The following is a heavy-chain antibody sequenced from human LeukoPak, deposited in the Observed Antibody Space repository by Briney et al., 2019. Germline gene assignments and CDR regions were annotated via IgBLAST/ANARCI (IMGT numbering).Heavy chain of an antibody. CDR1: GFTFSTYG. J-gene: IGHJ4*02. D-gene: IGHD3-22*01. CDR2: ISYDGSNE. V-gene: IGHV3-30*18. CDR3: AKNYYDSSGYPSNYDY. Sequence: GGSLRLSCAASGFTFSTYGMHWVRQAPGKGLEWVAVISYDGSNEYYADSVKGLFTISRDNSKNTLYLQMNSLRAEDTAVYYCAKNYYDSSGYPSNYDYWGQGTLVTVSS.